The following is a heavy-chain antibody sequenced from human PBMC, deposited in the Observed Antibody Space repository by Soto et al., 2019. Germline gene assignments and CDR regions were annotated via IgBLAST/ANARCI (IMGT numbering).Heavy chain of an antibody. V-gene: IGHV3-53*01. J-gene: IGHJ6*02. CDR2: IYSGGVT. Sequence: GSLRLSCEASGFTVKNYQMNWVRQAPGKGLEWVSVIYSGGVTYYPDSVKGRFTIIRDTSKNAVYLQMNSLRVDDTARYYCARDPSTTGYYGLDVWGQGTTVTVSS. CDR1: GFTVKNYQ. CDR3: ARDPSTTGYYGLDV.